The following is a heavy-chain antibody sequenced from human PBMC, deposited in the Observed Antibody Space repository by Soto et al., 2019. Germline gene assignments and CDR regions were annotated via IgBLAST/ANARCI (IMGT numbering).Heavy chain of an antibody. CDR3: AREGWGSLLDH. J-gene: IGHJ4*02. CDR1: GFTFSTYW. CDR2: IRPDGSEA. D-gene: IGHD7-27*01. V-gene: IGHV3-7*04. Sequence: EVQLVESGGDLVQPGGSLRLSCAASGFTFSTYWMTWVRQLPGKGLEWAAHIRPDGSEAGYVDSVRGRFTISRDNDKNSLHLHMSSLRVEDTAVYYCAREGWGSLLDHWGLGTLVTVSS.